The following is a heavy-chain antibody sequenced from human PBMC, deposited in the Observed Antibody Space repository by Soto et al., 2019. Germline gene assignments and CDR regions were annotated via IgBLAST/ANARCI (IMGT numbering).Heavy chain of an antibody. CDR3: AKDSHWAIISPTQDY. Sequence: VQLWESGGGLVQPGGSLRLSCGASGFTFSSSAMSWVRQAPGKGLEWVSTFRESGGTTHYADPVKGRFTMARDTSRNMLFLQMNILRAEDTAIYYCAKDSHWAIISPTQDYWGQGTLVTVSS. J-gene: IGHJ4*02. V-gene: IGHV3-23*01. CDR1: GFTFSSSA. D-gene: IGHD2-2*01. CDR2: FRESGGTT.